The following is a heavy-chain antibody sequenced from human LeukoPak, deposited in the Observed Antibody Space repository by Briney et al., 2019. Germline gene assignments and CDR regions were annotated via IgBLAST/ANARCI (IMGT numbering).Heavy chain of an antibody. CDR2: IYHSGST. Sequence: SETLSLTCAVSGYSISSGYYWGWIRQPPGKGLGWIGIIYHSGSTYYNPSLKSRVTISVDTSKNQFSLKLSSVTAADTAVYYCARADTAMADFDYWGQGTLVTVSS. CDR1: GYSISSGYY. V-gene: IGHV4-38-2*01. D-gene: IGHD5-18*01. CDR3: ARADTAMADFDY. J-gene: IGHJ4*02.